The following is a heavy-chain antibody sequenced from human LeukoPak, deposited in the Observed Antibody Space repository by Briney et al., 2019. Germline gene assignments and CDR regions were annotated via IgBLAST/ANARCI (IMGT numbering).Heavy chain of an antibody. D-gene: IGHD3-22*01. Sequence: GGSLRLSCAASGFTFSSYSMNWVRQAPGKGLEWVSSISSSGYIHYADSVRGRFTISRDNAKNSLYLQMNSLRAEDTAVYYCARDLAFYYYDSSGYFGAFDIWGQGTMVTVSS. CDR1: GFTFSSYS. CDR2: ISSSGYI. J-gene: IGHJ3*02. V-gene: IGHV3-21*01. CDR3: ARDLAFYYYDSSGYFGAFDI.